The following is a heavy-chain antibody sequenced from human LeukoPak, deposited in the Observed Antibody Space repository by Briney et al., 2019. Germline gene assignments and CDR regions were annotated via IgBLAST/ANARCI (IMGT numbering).Heavy chain of an antibody. V-gene: IGHV1-18*01. D-gene: IGHD3-3*01. Sequence: ASVKVSCEASGYTFTSYGISWVRQAPGQGLEWMGWISAYNGNTNYAQKLQGRVTMTTDTSTSTAYMELRSLRSDDTAVYYCARGTTYYDFWSGHGDYWGQGTLVTVSS. CDR2: ISAYNGNT. J-gene: IGHJ4*02. CDR3: ARGTTYYDFWSGHGDY. CDR1: GYTFTSYG.